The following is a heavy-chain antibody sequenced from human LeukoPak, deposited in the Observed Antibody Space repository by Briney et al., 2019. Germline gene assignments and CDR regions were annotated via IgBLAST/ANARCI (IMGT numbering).Heavy chain of an antibody. CDR3: ARSYMVRGVLFDY. CDR1: GFTFSSYA. Sequence: PGGSLRLSCAASGFTFSSYAMSWVRQAPGKGLEWVSAISGSGGSTYYADSVKGRFTISRDNSKNTLYLQMNSLRAEDTAVYYCARSYMVRGVLFDYWGQGTLVTVSS. J-gene: IGHJ4*02. CDR2: ISGSGGST. V-gene: IGHV3-23*01. D-gene: IGHD3-10*01.